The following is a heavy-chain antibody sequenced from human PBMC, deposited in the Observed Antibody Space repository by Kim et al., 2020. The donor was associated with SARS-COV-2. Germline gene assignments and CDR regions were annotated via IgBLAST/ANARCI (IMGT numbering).Heavy chain of an antibody. V-gene: IGHV1-18*01. Sequence: ASVKVSCKASSYTFTSYGISWVRQAPGQGLEWMGWISTYNDKTIYAQKFQGRVTMTTDTSTSTAYMELRSLKSDDTAVYYCARSGYCSGGRCLNWSDPWGQGTLVTVSS. CDR3: ARSGYCSGGRCLNWSDP. D-gene: IGHD2-15*01. CDR1: SYTFTSYG. J-gene: IGHJ5*02. CDR2: ISTYNDKT.